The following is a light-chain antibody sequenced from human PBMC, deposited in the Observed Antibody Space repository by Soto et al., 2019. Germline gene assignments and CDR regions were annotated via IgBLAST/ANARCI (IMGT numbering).Light chain of an antibody. V-gene: IGLV1-44*01. J-gene: IGLJ3*02. CDR3: AAFDDSLNGWV. CDR2: GTD. Sequence: QSVLTQPPSASGTPGQRVTISCSGSSSNIGGNPVVWYQQLPGTAPKLFIYGTDQRPSGVPDRFSGSKSGTAASLAISGLHSEDEADYYCAAFDDSLNGWVFGGGTKLTVL. CDR1: SSNIGGNP.